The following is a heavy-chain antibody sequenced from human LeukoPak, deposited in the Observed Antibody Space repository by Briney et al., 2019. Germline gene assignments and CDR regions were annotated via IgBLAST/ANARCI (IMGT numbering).Heavy chain of an antibody. Sequence: SETLSLTCAVYGGSFSGYYWSWIRQPPGQGLEWIGEINHSGSTNYNPSLQRRVTISVDTSKNQFSRKLSSVTAADTAVYYCARMTTVTTLLGYWGQGTLVTVSS. CDR2: INHSGST. J-gene: IGHJ4*02. CDR1: GGSFSGYY. V-gene: IGHV4-34*01. CDR3: ARMTTVTTLLGY. D-gene: IGHD4-11*01.